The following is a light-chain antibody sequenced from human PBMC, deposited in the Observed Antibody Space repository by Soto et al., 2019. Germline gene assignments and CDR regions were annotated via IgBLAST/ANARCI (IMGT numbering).Light chain of an antibody. CDR1: QTVISNY. CDR3: QKYDTSPYT. CDR2: GAS. J-gene: IGKJ2*01. V-gene: IGKV3-20*01. Sequence: ESVLAQSPDTLSLSPGEGATLSCRSSQTVISNYLAWYQQKPGQAPRLLIYGASNRATGIPDRFRGSGSETDFTLTMSGVEPEASAMYFCQKYDTSPYTFGQGTKLEI.